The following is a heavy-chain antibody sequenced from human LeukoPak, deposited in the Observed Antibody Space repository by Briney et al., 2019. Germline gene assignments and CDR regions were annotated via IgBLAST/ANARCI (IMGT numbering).Heavy chain of an antibody. CDR2: IYTSGST. D-gene: IGHD3-16*02. CDR3: ARASHGDYVWGSYRYPSWFDP. V-gene: IGHV4-4*07. Sequence: PSETLSLTCTVSGGSISSYYWSWIRQPAGKGLEWIGRIYTSGSTNYNPSLKSRVTISVDTSKNQFSLKLSSVTAADTAVYYCARASHGDYVWGSYRYPSWFDPWGQGTLVTVSS. J-gene: IGHJ5*02. CDR1: GGSISSYY.